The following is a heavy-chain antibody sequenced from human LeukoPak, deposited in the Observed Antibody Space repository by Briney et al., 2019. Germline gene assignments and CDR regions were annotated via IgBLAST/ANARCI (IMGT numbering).Heavy chain of an antibody. Sequence: PGGSLRLSCAVSGFTVSSNYMNWVRQAPGKGLEWVSVIYSGGSTYYADSVKGRFTISRDNSKNTLYLQMNSLRAEDTAVYYCALRLRPTGDNDYWGQGTLVTVSS. J-gene: IGHJ4*02. D-gene: IGHD5-12*01. CDR2: IYSGGST. CDR1: GFTVSSNY. CDR3: ALRLRPTGDNDY. V-gene: IGHV3-66*01.